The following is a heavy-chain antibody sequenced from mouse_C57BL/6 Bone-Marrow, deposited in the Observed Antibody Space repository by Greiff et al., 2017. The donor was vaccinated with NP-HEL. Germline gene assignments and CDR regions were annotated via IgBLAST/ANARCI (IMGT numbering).Heavy chain of an antibody. V-gene: IGHV1-59*01. D-gene: IGHD1-1*01. CDR2: IDPSDSYT. CDR3: AREGLLLFAY. CDR1: GYTFTSYW. J-gene: IGHJ3*01. Sequence: VQLQQPGAELVRPGTSVKLSCKASGYTFTSYWMHWVKQRPGQGLEWIGVIDPSDSYTNYNQKFKGKATLTVDTSSSTAYMQLSSLTSEDSAVYYWAREGLLLFAYWGQGTLVTVSA.